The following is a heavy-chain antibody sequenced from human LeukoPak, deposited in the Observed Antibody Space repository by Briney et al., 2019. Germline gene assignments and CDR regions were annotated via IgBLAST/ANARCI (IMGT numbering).Heavy chain of an antibody. D-gene: IGHD2-21*02. CDR3: ARDLRVTNWFDP. CDR2: INTDGRST. V-gene: IGHV3-74*01. CDR1: GFTFSDYW. Sequence: SGGSLRHSCAASGFTFSDYWMHWVGQTPGKGLVWVSRINTDGRSTNYADSVKGRFTISRDNAQNTLYLQMNSLRAEDTAVYYCARDLRVTNWFDPWGQGTPVTVSS. J-gene: IGHJ5*02.